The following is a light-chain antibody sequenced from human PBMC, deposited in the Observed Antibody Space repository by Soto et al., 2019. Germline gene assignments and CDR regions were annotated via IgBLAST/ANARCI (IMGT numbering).Light chain of an antibody. CDR2: GAS. V-gene: IGKV1-33*01. CDR1: QNVWTY. J-gene: IGKJ4*01. Sequence: DIQMTQSPPSLSASVGDRVTITCRASQNVWTYLNWYQQKPGKAPRLLLYGASDLEDGVPARFSGSGSGTDFTLKISRVEAEDVGVYYCMQALQTPLTFGGGTKVDIK. CDR3: MQALQTPLT.